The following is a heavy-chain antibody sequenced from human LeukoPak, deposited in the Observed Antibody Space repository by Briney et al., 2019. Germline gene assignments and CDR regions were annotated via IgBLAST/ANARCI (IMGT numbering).Heavy chain of an antibody. CDR3: ARDEGYYGSGVDAN. V-gene: IGHV1-2*06. D-gene: IGHD3-10*01. J-gene: IGHJ4*02. CDR1: GYTFTGYY. Sequence: GASVKVSCKASGYTFTGYYIHWVRQAPGQGLEWMGRINPNSGGTNYAQKFQGRVTMTRDTSIGTAYMELSRLRYDDTAVYYCARDEGYYGSGVDANWGQGTLVTVSS. CDR2: INPNSGGT.